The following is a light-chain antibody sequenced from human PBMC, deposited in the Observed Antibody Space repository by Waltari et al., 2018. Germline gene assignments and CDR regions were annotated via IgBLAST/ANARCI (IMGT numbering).Light chain of an antibody. Sequence: IVLTQSPDTLSLSPGEGATLSCRASQSVTSISLAWYQQKPGQAPRLLIYSTSSRATDFSDRFSGSGSGTDFTLTINRLEPEDSAVYHCQQYDGSAVTFGGGTRVEIK. CDR2: STS. J-gene: IGKJ4*01. V-gene: IGKV3-20*01. CDR1: QSVTSIS. CDR3: QQYDGSAVT.